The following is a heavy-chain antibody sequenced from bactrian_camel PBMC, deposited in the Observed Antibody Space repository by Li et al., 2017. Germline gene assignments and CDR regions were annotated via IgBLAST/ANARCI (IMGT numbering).Heavy chain of an antibody. CDR3: AQDGPL. D-gene: IGHD1*01. CDR2: IDPTSGKT. V-gene: IGHV3S31*01. CDR1: GFTFSSAS. Sequence: VQLVESGGGLVQPGGSLRLSCAASGFTFSSASMTWIRQAPGKGLEWVSLIDPTSGKTYYADSVKDRFTISRDNAKNKLYLQLDSLKTEDTAVYYCAQDGPLRGQGTQVTVS. J-gene: IGHJ4*01.